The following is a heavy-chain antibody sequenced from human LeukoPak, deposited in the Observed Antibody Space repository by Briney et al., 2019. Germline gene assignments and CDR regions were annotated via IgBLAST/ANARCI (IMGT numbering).Heavy chain of an antibody. D-gene: IGHD4-23*01. Sequence: GGSLRLSCAASGFTFSSYAMHWVRQAPGKGLEWVAVISYDGSNKYYADSVKGRFTISRDNSKNTLYLQMNSLRAEDTAVYYCAREFYGGTEYFQHWGQGTLVTVSS. CDR1: GFTFSSYA. V-gene: IGHV3-30-3*01. CDR2: ISYDGSNK. J-gene: IGHJ1*01. CDR3: AREFYGGTEYFQH.